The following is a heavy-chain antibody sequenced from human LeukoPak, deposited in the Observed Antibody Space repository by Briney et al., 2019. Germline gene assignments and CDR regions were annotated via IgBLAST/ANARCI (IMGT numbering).Heavy chain of an antibody. CDR1: GYSFTTYW. J-gene: IGHJ4*02. CDR3: AIQTTDSELDY. D-gene: IGHD1-1*01. CDR2: IDPSDSYT. V-gene: IGHV5-10-1*01. Sequence: GESLKISCKGSGYSFTTYWIGWVRQMPGKGLEWMGRIDPSDSYTKYSPSFQGHVTISVDKSISTAYLQWSSLKASDTAMYYCAIQTTDSELDYWGQGTLVTVSS.